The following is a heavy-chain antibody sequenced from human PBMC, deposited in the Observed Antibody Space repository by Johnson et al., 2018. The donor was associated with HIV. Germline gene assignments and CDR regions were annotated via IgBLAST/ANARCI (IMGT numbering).Heavy chain of an antibody. D-gene: IGHD3-10*01. CDR2: YISSSGGST. J-gene: IGHJ3*02. CDR1: GFTVSSNY. CDR3: ARAFPMVRYDAFDI. Sequence: VQLVESGGGLVQPVGSLRLSCAASGFTVSSNYMSWLRQAPGKGLAWISYISSSGGSTHYADYVKGRFTISRDHSKNTLYLQMNSLRAEDTAVYSSARAFPMVRYDAFDIWGQGSMVTVSS. V-gene: IGHV3-66*02.